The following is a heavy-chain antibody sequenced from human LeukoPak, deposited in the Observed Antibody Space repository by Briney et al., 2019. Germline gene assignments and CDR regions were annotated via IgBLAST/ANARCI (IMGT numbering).Heavy chain of an antibody. CDR1: GGSFSGYY. CDR2: INHSGRT. Sequence: SETLSLTCAVYGGSFSGYYWGWIRQPPGKGLEWIGEINHSGRTNYNPSLNSRLTISVDTPKNQFSLKLSSVTAADTPVYYCARDRIRDGYYDAFDIWGQGTMVTVSS. V-gene: IGHV4-34*01. CDR3: ARDRIRDGYYDAFDI. D-gene: IGHD5-24*01. J-gene: IGHJ3*02.